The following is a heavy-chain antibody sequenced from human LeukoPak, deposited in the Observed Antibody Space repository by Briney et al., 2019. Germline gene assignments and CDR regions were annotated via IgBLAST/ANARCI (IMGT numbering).Heavy chain of an antibody. V-gene: IGHV1-46*01. CDR1: GYTFTSYY. CDR3: ARVRNYYDSSGYSYYFDY. CDR2: INPSGGST. J-gene: IGHJ4*02. D-gene: IGHD3-22*01. Sequence: ASVKVSCKASGYTFTSYYMHWVRQAPGQGLEWMGIINPSGGSTSYAQKFQGRVTMTRDTSTGTVYMELSSLRSEDTAVYYRARVRNYYDSSGYSYYFDYWGQGTLVTVSS.